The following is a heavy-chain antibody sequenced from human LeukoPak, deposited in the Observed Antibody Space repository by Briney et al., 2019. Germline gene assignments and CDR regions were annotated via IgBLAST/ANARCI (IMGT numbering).Heavy chain of an antibody. Sequence: SETLSLTCTVSGGFISSSSYYWGWLRQPPGKGLEWIGSIYYSGSTYYNPSLKSRVTISVDTSKNQFSLKLSSVTAADTAVYYCARHLRITMVRGVTRAPNWFDPWGQGTLVTVSS. CDR2: IYYSGST. CDR1: GGFISSSSYY. J-gene: IGHJ5*02. V-gene: IGHV4-39*01. CDR3: ARHLRITMVRGVTRAPNWFDP. D-gene: IGHD3-10*01.